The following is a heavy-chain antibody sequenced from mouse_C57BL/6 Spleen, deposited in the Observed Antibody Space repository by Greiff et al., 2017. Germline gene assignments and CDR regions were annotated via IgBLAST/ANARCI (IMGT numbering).Heavy chain of an antibody. CDR2: ISYDGSN. Sequence: DVQLVESGPGLVKPSQSLSLTCSVTGYSITSGYYWNWIRQFPGNKLEWMGYISYDGSNNYNPSLKNRISITRDTSKNKFFLELNSLTTEYTATYYWARAYVSSLLDYWGQGTTLTVSS. D-gene: IGHD1-1*01. V-gene: IGHV3-6*01. J-gene: IGHJ2*01. CDR3: ARAYVSSLLDY. CDR1: GYSITSGYY.